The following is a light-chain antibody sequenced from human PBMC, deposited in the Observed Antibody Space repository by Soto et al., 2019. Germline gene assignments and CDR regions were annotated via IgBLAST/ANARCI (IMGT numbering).Light chain of an antibody. J-gene: IGKJ5*01. CDR2: DAS. CDR3: QQRSNWPPIT. Sequence: EIVLTQSPATLSLSPGERATLSCRASQSVSSNFAWYQQKPGHAARLLLYDASNRTTGIPARFSGSGSGRDFTLTISSLEPEDFAVYYCQQRSNWPPITFGQGTRLEIK. V-gene: IGKV3-11*02. CDR1: QSVSSN.